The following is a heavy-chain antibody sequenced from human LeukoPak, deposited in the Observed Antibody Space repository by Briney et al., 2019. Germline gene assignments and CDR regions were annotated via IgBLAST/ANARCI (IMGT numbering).Heavy chain of an antibody. V-gene: IGHV1-8*01. J-gene: IGHJ3*02. CDR3: AGGVVPAANDAFDI. CDR2: MNPNSGNT. Sequence: ASVTVSCKASGYTFTKYDINWVRQATGQGLEWMGWMNPNSGNTVYAQKFQGRVTMTRNTSISTAYMELSSLRSEDTAVYYCAGGVVPAANDAFDIWGQGTMVTVSS. D-gene: IGHD2-2*01. CDR1: GYTFTKYD.